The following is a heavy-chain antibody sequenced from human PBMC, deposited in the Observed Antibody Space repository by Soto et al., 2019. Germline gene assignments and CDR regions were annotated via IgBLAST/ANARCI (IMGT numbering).Heavy chain of an antibody. Sequence: SETLSLTCTVSGGSISSSNYYWGWIRQPPGKGLEWIGSIYYRGSTYYNPSLKSRVTISVDTSKNQFSLKLSSVTAADTAMYYCARGGYCSGASCAYMGHYYYYGMDVWGQGTTVTVS. CDR2: IYYRGST. CDR3: ARGGYCSGASCAYMGHYYYYGMDV. CDR1: GGSISSSNYY. D-gene: IGHD2-15*01. V-gene: IGHV4-39*01. J-gene: IGHJ6*02.